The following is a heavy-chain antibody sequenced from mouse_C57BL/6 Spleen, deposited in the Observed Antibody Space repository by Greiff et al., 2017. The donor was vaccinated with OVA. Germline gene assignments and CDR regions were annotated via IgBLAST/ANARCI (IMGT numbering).Heavy chain of an antibody. CDR2: INPGDGDT. J-gene: IGHJ2*01. Sequence: QVQLQQSGADLVKPGASVKISCKASGYAFSSSWMNWVKQRPGKGLEWIGGINPGDGDTNYNEKFKGKATLTADKSSSKAYMQLSSLTSEDSAVYYCASYDYYGSRGDYWGQGTTLTVSS. CDR3: ASYDYYGSRGDY. CDR1: GYAFSSSW. D-gene: IGHD1-1*01. V-gene: IGHV1-82*01.